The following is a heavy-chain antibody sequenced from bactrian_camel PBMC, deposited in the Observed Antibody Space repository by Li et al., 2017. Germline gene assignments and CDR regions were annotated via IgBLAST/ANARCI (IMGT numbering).Heavy chain of an antibody. D-gene: IGHD2*01. V-gene: IGHV3S53*01. CDR3: AAELSSGGYCYTIPLGRPGDGY. CDR1: GYTVDSNC. J-gene: IGHJ6*01. CDR2: IDSDAKT. Sequence: HVQLVESGGESVQAGGSLRLSCVASGYTVDSNCVGRFRQAPWKEREGVASIDSDAKTRYADSVKGRFAISQDSAQNNVTLYLQMNNLKPEDTAMYYCAAELSSGGYCYTIPLGRPGDGYWGQGTQVTVS.